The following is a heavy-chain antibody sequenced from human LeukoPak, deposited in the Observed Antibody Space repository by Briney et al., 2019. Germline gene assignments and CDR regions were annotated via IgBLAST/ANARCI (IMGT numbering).Heavy chain of an antibody. CDR1: GFTFSSYS. V-gene: IGHV3-74*01. CDR2: INGDGSST. CDR3: ARDARYSFQV. D-gene: IGHD4-11*01. J-gene: IGHJ1*01. Sequence: GGSLRLSCVASGFTFSSYSMNWVRQAPGKGLVWVSHINGDGSSTSYADSVKGRFTISRDNAKNKVYLQMNSLRAEDTAVYYCARDARYSFQVWGQGTLVTVSS.